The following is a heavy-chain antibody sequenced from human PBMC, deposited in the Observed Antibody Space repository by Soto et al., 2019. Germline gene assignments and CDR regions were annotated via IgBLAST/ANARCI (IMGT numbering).Heavy chain of an antibody. CDR1: GFTFSDYY. CDR2: ISSSSSCT. J-gene: IGHJ4*02. V-gene: IGHV3-11*06. CDR3: ARAVYDILTGYKPFDY. Sequence: GGSLRLSCAASGFTFSDYYMSWIRQAPGKGLEWVSYISSSSSCTNYAGSAKGRFTISRDNAKNSLYLQMNSLRAEDTAVYYCARAVYDILTGYKPFDYWGQGTLVTVSS. D-gene: IGHD3-9*01.